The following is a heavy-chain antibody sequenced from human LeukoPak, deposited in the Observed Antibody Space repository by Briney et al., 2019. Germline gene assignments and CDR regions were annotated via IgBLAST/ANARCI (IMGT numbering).Heavy chain of an antibody. J-gene: IGHJ4*02. CDR1: GGSFSGYY. V-gene: IGHV4-34*01. CDR3: ARDFGYKGFGY. CDR2: INHSGST. D-gene: IGHD3-10*01. Sequence: SETLSLTCAVYGGSFSGYYWSWIRQPPGKGLEWIGEINHSGSTNYNPSLKSRVTISVDTSKNQFSLKLSSVTAADTAVYYCARDFGYKGFGYWGQGTLVTVSS.